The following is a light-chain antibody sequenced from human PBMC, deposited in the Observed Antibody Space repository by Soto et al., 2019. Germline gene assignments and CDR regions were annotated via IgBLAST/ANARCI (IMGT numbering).Light chain of an antibody. Sequence: VMTPSPATLSLFPGERAPLSCRASQSVSNNLAWYQQKSGQSPRLLIYGASTRATGIPARFSGSGSGTEFTLTISSLQSEDFAVYYCQQYNNWPPWTFGQGTKVDIK. CDR1: QSVSNN. CDR3: QQYNNWPPWT. J-gene: IGKJ1*01. CDR2: GAS. V-gene: IGKV3-15*01.